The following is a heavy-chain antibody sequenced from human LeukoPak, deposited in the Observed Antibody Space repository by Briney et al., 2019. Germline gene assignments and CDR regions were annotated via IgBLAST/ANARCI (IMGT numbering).Heavy chain of an antibody. V-gene: IGHV4-61*02. CDR2: IYTSGST. J-gene: IGHJ4*01. CDR3: ARVGERGTDY. Sequence: PSETLSLTCTVSGDSISSGNYYWSWIRQPAGKGLEWIGRIYTSGSTNYNPSLKSRVTISVDTSKNQFSLKLSSVTAADTAVYFCARVGERGTDYWGQEPGSPSPQ. D-gene: IGHD3-16*01. CDR1: GDSISSGNYY.